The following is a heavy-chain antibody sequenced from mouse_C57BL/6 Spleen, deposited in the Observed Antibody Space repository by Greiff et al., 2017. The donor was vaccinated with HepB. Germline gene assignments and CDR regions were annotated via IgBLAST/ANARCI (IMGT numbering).Heavy chain of an antibody. CDR3: ARSPSGYSDFDV. J-gene: IGHJ1*03. D-gene: IGHD2-12*01. V-gene: IGHV1-64*01. CDR1: GYTFTSYW. Sequence: VQLQQSGAELVKPGASVKLSCKASGYTFTSYWMHWVKQRPGQGLEWIGMIHPNSGSTNYNEKFKSKATLTVDKSSSTAYMHISSLTSEDSAVYYCARSPSGYSDFDVWGTGTTVTVSS. CDR2: IHPNSGST.